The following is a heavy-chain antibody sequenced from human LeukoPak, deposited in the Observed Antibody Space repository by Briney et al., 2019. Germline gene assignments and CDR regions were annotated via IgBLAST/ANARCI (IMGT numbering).Heavy chain of an antibody. V-gene: IGHV4-39*01. D-gene: IGHD6-19*01. CDR1: GGSISSSSYY. Sequence: PSETLSLTCTVSGGSISSSSYYWGWIRQPPGKGLEWIGSIYYSGSTYYNPSLKSRVTISVDTSKNQFSLKPSSVTAADTAVYYCARGPASIAVAGMDYWGQGTLVTVSS. CDR2: IYYSGST. CDR3: ARGPASIAVAGMDY. J-gene: IGHJ4*02.